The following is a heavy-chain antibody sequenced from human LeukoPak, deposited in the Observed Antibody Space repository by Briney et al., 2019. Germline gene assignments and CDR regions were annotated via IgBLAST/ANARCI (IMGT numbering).Heavy chain of an antibody. CDR3: AKARPAIAARVGYYYGLDV. Sequence: GGSLRLSCAASGFTFSSNWMHWVRQAPGKGLEWVAVISYDGSNKYYADSVKGRFTISRDNSKNTLYLQMNTLRAEDTAVYYCAKARPAIAARVGYYYGLDVWGQGTTVTVSS. D-gene: IGHD6-6*01. CDR2: ISYDGSNK. V-gene: IGHV3-30*18. CDR1: GFTFSSNW. J-gene: IGHJ6*02.